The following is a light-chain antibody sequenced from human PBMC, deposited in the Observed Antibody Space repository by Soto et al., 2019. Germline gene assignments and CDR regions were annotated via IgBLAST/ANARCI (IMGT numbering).Light chain of an antibody. CDR2: DAS. J-gene: IGKJ4*01. Sequence: EIVLTQSPATLSLSPGERATLSCRASQSVSSYLAWYQQKPGQAPRLLIYDASNRATGIPARFSGSGSGTDFTLSSSSLEPEDFAVYYCQQRSNWPLTFGGGIKVEIK. CDR1: QSVSSY. CDR3: QQRSNWPLT. V-gene: IGKV3-11*01.